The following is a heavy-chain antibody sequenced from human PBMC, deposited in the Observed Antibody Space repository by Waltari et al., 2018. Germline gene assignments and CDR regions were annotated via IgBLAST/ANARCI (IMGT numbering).Heavy chain of an antibody. J-gene: IGHJ4*02. CDR1: GFSFNNYA. D-gene: IGHD3-9*01. CDR2: ISYTGSNE. V-gene: IGHV3-30-3*01. CDR3: ARWGQYFDLLTGSRSFDY. Sequence: QVQLVESGGGVVQPGRSLRLSCAASGFSFNNYAFHWVRQAPGKGLEWVTSISYTGSNEYYADSGKGRFTISRDNSKNTIFLQMNSLTTEDTAVYYCARWGQYFDLLTGSRSFDYWGLGTLVTVSS.